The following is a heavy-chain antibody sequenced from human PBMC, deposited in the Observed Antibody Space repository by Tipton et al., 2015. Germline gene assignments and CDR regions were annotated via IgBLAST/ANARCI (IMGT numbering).Heavy chain of an antibody. Sequence: TLSLTCTVSGGSISSSSYYWGWIRQPPGKGLEWIGSIYYSGNTNYNPSLKSRVNISLDMSKNHFSLRLTSVTAADTAVYYCAREIAARKAYNWFDPWGQGTLVTVSP. CDR2: IYYSGNT. CDR3: AREIAARKAYNWFDP. D-gene: IGHD6-13*01. CDR1: GGSISSSSYY. V-gene: IGHV4-39*02. J-gene: IGHJ5*02.